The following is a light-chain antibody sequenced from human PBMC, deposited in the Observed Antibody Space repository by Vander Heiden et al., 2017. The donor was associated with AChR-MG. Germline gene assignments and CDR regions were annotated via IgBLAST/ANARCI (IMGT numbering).Light chain of an antibody. CDR3: SSYAGSNNFRV. V-gene: IGLV2-8*01. CDR1: SSDVARYNH. J-gene: IGLJ2*01. Sequence: QSALTQPPSASGSPGQSVTISCTGTSSDVARYNHVSRSQHHPGKAPKLIIYEVSQRPSGVPDRFSGSKSGNTASLTVSGLQAEDEADYYCSSYAGSNNFRVFGGGTKLTVL. CDR2: EVS.